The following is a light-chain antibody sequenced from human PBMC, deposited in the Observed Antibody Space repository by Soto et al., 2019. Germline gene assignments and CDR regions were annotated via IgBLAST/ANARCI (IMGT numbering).Light chain of an antibody. V-gene: IGKV1-5*03. CDR1: QSISSW. Sequence: DIQMTQSPSTLSASVGDRVTITCRASQSISSWLAWYQQKPGKAPKLLIYKASSFESGVPSRFSGSGSGTEFTLTISSLQPDDVATYYCQQYSGYSRTFGQGTKVEIK. J-gene: IGKJ1*01. CDR2: KAS. CDR3: QQYSGYSRT.